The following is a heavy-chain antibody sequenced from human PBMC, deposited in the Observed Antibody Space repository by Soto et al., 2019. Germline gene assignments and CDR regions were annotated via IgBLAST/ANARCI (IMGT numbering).Heavy chain of an antibody. CDR3: AAKARTGDAFDI. D-gene: IGHD3-9*01. V-gene: IGHV5-10-1*01. Sequence: ASVKVSCKGSGYSFTSYWISWVRQMPGKGLEWMGRIDPSDSYTNYSPSFQGHVTISADKSISTAYLQWSSLKASDTAMYYCAAKARTGDAFDIWGQGTMVTVSS. J-gene: IGHJ3*02. CDR2: IDPSDSYT. CDR1: GYSFTSYW.